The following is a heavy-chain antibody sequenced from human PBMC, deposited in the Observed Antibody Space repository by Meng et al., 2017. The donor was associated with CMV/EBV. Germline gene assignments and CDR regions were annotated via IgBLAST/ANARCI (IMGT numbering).Heavy chain of an antibody. V-gene: IGHV3-7*01. Sequence: GGSLRPSCAASGFTCSSYWMSWFRQAPGKGLEWVANIKQDGSEKYYVDSVKGRFTISRDNAKNSLYLQMNSLRAEDTAVYYCARDGLDIVATISGDYFDYWGQGTLVTVSS. CDR3: ARDGLDIVATISGDYFDY. D-gene: IGHD5-12*01. CDR1: GFTCSSYW. J-gene: IGHJ4*02. CDR2: IKQDGSEK.